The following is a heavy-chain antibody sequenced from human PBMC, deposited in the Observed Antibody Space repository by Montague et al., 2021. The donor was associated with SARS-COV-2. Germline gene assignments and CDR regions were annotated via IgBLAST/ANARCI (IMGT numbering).Heavy chain of an antibody. J-gene: IGHJ4*02. CDR1: GFSLTSTGVA. Sequence: PALVKPTQTLTLTCTFSGFSLTSTGVAVGWIRQPPGKALEWLALIHWDDERLYTPSLENRLTVTKDIPKKQVVLTMTDMDPVDTATYHCAAGWVYFDHWGQGIEVTVSS. D-gene: IGHD1-26*01. CDR3: AAGWVYFDH. V-gene: IGHV2-5*02. CDR2: IHWDDER.